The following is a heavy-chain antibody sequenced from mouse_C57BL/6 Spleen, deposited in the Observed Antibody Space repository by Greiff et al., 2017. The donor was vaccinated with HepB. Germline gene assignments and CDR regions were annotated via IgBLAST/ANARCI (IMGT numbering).Heavy chain of an antibody. Sequence: VQLQQSGPELVKPGASVKISCKASGYAFSSSWMNWVKQRPGKGLEWIGRIYPGDGDTNYNGKFKGKATLTADKSSSTAYMQLSSLTSEDSAVYFCARERGTGYYFDYWGQGTTLTVSS. CDR2: IYPGDGDT. J-gene: IGHJ2*01. CDR3: ARERGTGYYFDY. D-gene: IGHD4-1*01. CDR1: GYAFSSSW. V-gene: IGHV1-82*01.